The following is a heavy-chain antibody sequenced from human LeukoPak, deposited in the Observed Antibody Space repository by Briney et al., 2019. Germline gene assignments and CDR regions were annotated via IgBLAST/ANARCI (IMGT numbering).Heavy chain of an antibody. CDR1: GGSISSYY. V-gene: IGHV4-59*08. CDR2: IYYSGST. D-gene: IGHD5-18*01. Sequence: PSETLSLTCTVSGGSISSYYWSWIRQPPGKGLEWIGYIYYSGSTNYNPSLKSRVTISVDTSKNQFSLKLTSVTAADTAVYYCARATWIQLWRFDYWGQGTLVTVSS. CDR3: ARATWIQLWRFDY. J-gene: IGHJ4*02.